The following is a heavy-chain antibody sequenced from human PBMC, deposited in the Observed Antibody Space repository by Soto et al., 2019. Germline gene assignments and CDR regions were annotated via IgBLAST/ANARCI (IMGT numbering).Heavy chain of an antibody. CDR1: GGSISNYY. V-gene: IGHV4-59*01. D-gene: IGHD6-13*01. CDR2: IYSSGTT. Sequence: SETLSLTCTVSGGSISNYYWRWIRQPPGKGLEWIGYIYSSGTTNYNPSLKSRVTISVDTSKNQFSLKLTSVTAADTAVYFCARDAPSSSYFDYWGQGTLVTVSS. J-gene: IGHJ4*02. CDR3: ARDAPSSSYFDY.